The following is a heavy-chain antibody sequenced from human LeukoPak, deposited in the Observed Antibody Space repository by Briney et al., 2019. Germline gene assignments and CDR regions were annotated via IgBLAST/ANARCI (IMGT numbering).Heavy chain of an antibody. J-gene: IGHJ4*02. V-gene: IGHV5-51*01. CDR3: ASSVAVAGGPFDY. CDR1: GYSFTSYW. Sequence: GESLKISCKGSGYSFTSYWIGWVRQMPGKGLEWMGIIYPGDSDTRYSPSFQGQVTISADKSISTAYLQWSSLKASDIAMYYCASSVAVAGGPFDYWGQGTLVTVSS. D-gene: IGHD6-19*01. CDR2: IYPGDSDT.